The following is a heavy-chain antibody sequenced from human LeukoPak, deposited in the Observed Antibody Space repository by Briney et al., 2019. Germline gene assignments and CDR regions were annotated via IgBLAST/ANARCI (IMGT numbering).Heavy chain of an antibody. CDR3: ARGGRAQLAVAGTHNIDY. D-gene: IGHD6-19*01. CDR1: GFTFSSYE. CDR2: ISSSGSTI. J-gene: IGHJ4*02. V-gene: IGHV3-48*03. Sequence: HPGGSLRLSCAASGFTFSSYEMNWVRQAPGKGLEWVSYISSSGSTIYYADSVKGRFTISRDNAKNSLYPQMNSLRAEDTAVYYCARGGRAQLAVAGTHNIDYWGQGTLVTVSS.